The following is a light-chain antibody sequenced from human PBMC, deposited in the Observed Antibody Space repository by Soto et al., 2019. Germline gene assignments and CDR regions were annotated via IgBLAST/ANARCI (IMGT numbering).Light chain of an antibody. J-gene: IGKJ4*02. CDR3: QQSYSSPRT. CDR2: AAS. CDR1: QSISSY. V-gene: IGKV1-39*01. Sequence: DIQMTQSPSSLSASVGDRVTITCRASQSISSYLKWYQQKPGKAPKLLIYAASSLQSGVPSRFSVSRYRTDFILTIGSLQPEDFATYYCQQSYSSPRTFGGGTKVEIK.